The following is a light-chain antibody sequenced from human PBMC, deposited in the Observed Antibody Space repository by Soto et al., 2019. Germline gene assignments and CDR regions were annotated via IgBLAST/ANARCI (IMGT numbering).Light chain of an antibody. V-gene: IGLV2-23*02. CDR1: SSDVGSYDL. CDR3: CSYAGSGTLL. CDR2: DVS. J-gene: IGLJ2*01. Sequence: QAALTQPASVSGSPGQSITISCTGTSSDVGSYDLVSWYQQHPGKAPKLMIYDVSKRPSGVSNRFSGSKSGNTASLTISGLQAEDEADYYCCSYAGSGTLLFGGGTKLTVL.